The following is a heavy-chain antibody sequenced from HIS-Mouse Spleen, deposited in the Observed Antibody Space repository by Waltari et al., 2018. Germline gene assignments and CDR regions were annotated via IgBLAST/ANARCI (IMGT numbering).Heavy chain of an antibody. CDR2: IYYSGST. Sequence: QLQLQESGPGLVKPSETLSLTCTVPGGSISSRSYYRGWIRQPPGKGLEWIGSIYYSGSTYYNPSLKSRVTISVDTSKNQFSLKLSSVTAADTAVYYCAREIPYSSSWYDWYFDLWGRGTLVTVSS. CDR3: AREIPYSSSWYDWYFDL. CDR1: GGSISSRSYY. J-gene: IGHJ2*01. V-gene: IGHV4-39*07. D-gene: IGHD6-13*01.